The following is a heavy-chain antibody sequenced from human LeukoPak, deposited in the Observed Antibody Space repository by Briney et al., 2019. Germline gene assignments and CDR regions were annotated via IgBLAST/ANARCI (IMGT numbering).Heavy chain of an antibody. J-gene: IGHJ4*02. CDR1: GFTFSSYW. V-gene: IGHV3-7*02. D-gene: IGHD4-17*01. CDR2: IKQDGSEK. Sequence: GESLKISCAASGFTFSSYWMSWVRQAPGKGLEWVANIKQDGSEKYYVDSVKGRFTISRDNAKNSLYLQMNSLRAEDTAVYYCATSYGDYLFDYWGQGTLVTVSS. CDR3: ATSYGDYLFDY.